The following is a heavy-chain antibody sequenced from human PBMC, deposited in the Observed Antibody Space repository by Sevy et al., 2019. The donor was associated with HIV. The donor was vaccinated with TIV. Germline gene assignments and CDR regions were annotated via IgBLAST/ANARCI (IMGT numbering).Heavy chain of an antibody. Sequence: GGSLRLSCAASGFTFSSYGMHWVRQAPGKGLEWVAVIWYDGSNKYYADSVKGRFTISRDNSKNTLYLQMNSLRAEDTAVYYCAREASTPLRLGELSLGYWCQGTLVTVSS. CDR2: IWYDGSNK. CDR3: AREASTPLRLGELSLGY. V-gene: IGHV3-33*01. J-gene: IGHJ4*02. CDR1: GFTFSSYG. D-gene: IGHD3-16*02.